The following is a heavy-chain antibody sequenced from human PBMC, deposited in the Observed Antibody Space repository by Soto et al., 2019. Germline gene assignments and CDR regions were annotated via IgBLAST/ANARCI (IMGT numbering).Heavy chain of an antibody. V-gene: IGHV4-39*01. CDR3: ARRFVLMVYAIHYYYYGMDV. CDR2: MYYTGST. D-gene: IGHD2-8*01. J-gene: IGHJ6*02. CDR1: GGSISSSSYY. Sequence: PSETLSLTCTVSGGSISSSSYYWGWIRQPPGKGLEWIGSMYYTGSTYHNPSLKSRVTISVDTSKNQFSLKLSSVTAADTAVYYCARRFVLMVYAIHYYYYGMDVWGQGTTVTVS.